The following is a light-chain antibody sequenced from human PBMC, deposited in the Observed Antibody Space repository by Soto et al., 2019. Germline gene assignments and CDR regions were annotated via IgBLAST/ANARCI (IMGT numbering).Light chain of an antibody. CDR1: QTSTDF. J-gene: IGKJ1*01. CDR3: LQTFSTPWT. Sequence: DIQMTQSPSSLSLSVGDSVTITCRASQTSTDFLSGYQQRPGEAPKILIYSAATLHSGVPSRFSGSGFGTYFSLTISNLQPEDFATYYCLQTFSTPWTFGQGTKV. CDR2: SAA. V-gene: IGKV1-39*01.